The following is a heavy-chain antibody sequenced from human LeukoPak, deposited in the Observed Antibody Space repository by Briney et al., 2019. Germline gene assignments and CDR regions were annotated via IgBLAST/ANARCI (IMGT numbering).Heavy chain of an antibody. CDR1: GYTFTDYD. Sequence: ASVKVSCKTSGYTFTDYDMNWVRQATGQGLEWMGWMNANSGNTGYAQKFQGRVPMTRNTSITTAYMELSNLRSEDTAVYYCTKGIAIPHWGQGTLVTVSS. J-gene: IGHJ4*02. CDR2: MNANSGNT. CDR3: TKGIAIPH. V-gene: IGHV1-8*01. D-gene: IGHD2-21*01.